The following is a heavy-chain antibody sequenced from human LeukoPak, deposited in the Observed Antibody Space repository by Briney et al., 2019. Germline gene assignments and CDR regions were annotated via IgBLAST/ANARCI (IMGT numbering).Heavy chain of an antibody. D-gene: IGHD1-26*01. J-gene: IGHJ3*01. V-gene: IGHV3-30-3*01. Sequence: GGSLRLFFAASRFTFSTHGMHWVRQAPGKGLEWVAVISYHGSNKHYADSVKGRFTISRDNSKNSLYLQMHSLRPEDTAVYYCARAYSGRFYEAFDFWGQGTMVTVSS. CDR1: RFTFSTHG. CDR2: ISYHGSNK. CDR3: ARAYSGRFYEAFDF.